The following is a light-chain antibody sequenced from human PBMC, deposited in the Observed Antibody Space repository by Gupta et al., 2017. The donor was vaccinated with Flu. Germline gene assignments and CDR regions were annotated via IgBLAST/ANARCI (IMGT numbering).Light chain of an antibody. J-gene: IGLJ2*01. CDR3: TSYTSSTTLV. V-gene: IGLV2-14*01. CDR1: SNDVGGYNY. Sequence: QSALTQPASVSGSPGQSITISCTGTSNDVGGYNYVSWYQQHPGKAPKLMIYEVSKRPSGVSNRFSGSKSGNTASLTISGLQAEDEADYYCTSYTSSTTLVFGGGTKVTVL. CDR2: EVS.